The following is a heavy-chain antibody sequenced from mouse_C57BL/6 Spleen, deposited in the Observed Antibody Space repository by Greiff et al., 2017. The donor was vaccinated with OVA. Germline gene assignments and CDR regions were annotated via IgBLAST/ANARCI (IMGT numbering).Heavy chain of an antibody. D-gene: IGHD1-1*01. CDR1: GYTFTSYW. CDR3: ARAAPLVAFDY. J-gene: IGHJ2*01. V-gene: IGHV1-5*01. Sequence: EVQLQQSGAVLVRPGASVKMSCKASGYTFTSYWMHWVKQRPGQGLEWIGAIYPGSGGTSYNQKFKGKAKLTVGTSASTAYMELSSLTTEDSAVYYCARAAPLVAFDYWGQGTTLTVSS. CDR2: IYPGSGGT.